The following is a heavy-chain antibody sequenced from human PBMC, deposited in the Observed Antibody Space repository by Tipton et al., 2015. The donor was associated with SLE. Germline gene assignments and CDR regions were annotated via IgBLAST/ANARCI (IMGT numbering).Heavy chain of an antibody. D-gene: IGHD6-19*01. CDR1: DGSITSYY. CDR2: MSHSGGT. Sequence: TLSLTCSVSDGSITSYYGSWIRQPPGKGLEWIGEMSHSGGTNYNPSLKSRVTISVDTSKNQFSLKLSSVTAADTAVYYCARGISSGWWNYWGQGNLVTVSS. CDR3: ARGISSGWWNY. J-gene: IGHJ4*02. V-gene: IGHV4-34*01.